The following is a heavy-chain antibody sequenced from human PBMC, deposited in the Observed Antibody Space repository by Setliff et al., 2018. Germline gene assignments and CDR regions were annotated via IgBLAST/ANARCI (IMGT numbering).Heavy chain of an antibody. CDR3: ARSPANGGHDAFDI. CDR2: IKQDGSDK. D-gene: IGHD6-25*01. CDR1: GFIFSTYW. Sequence: LRLSWAASGFIFSTYWMSWVRQAPGKGLEWVANIKQDGSDKYYVDSVKGRFTISRDNARDSLYLHMNSLGAEDTAVYYCARSPANGGHDAFDIWGQGTMVTVSS. J-gene: IGHJ3*02. V-gene: IGHV3-7*01.